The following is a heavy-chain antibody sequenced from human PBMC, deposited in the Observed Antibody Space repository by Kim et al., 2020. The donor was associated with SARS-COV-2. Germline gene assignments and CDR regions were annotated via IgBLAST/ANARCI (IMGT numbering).Heavy chain of an antibody. CDR3: ARGDIVVVPAAIGSYYYYGLDV. D-gene: IGHD2-2*02. CDR2: IIPIFGTA. Sequence: SVKVSCKASGGTFSSYAISWVRQAPGQGLEWMGGIIPIFGTANYAQKFQGRVTITADESTSTAYMELSSLRSEDTAVYYCARGDIVVVPAAIGSYYYYGLDVWGQGTTVTVSS. CDR1: GGTFSSYA. J-gene: IGHJ6*02. V-gene: IGHV1-69*13.